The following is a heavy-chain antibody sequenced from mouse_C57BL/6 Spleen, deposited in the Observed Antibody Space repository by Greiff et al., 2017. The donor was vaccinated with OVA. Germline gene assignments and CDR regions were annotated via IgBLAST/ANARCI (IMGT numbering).Heavy chain of an antibody. D-gene: IGHD1-1*01. CDR2: ISSGSSTI. CDR3: ARRTLYYGSRDWYCDV. J-gene: IGHJ1*03. V-gene: IGHV5-17*01. Sequence: EVKVVESGGGLVKPGGSLKLSCAASGFTFSDYGMHWVRQAPEKGLEWVAYISSGSSTISYADTVKGRFTIPRDNAKNTLFLQMTSLRSEDTAMYYCARRTLYYGSRDWYCDVWGTGTTVTVSS. CDR1: GFTFSDYG.